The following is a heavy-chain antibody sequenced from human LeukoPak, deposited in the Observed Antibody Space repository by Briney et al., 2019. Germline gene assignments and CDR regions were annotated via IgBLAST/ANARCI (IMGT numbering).Heavy chain of an antibody. V-gene: IGHV5-51*01. CDR2: TYPGDSDT. CDR1: GYSFTSYW. Sequence: GESLKISCKCSGYSFTSYWIGWVRQMPGKGLEWMGITYPGDSDTRYSPSFQGQVTISADKSISTAYLQWSSLKASDTAMYYCARTYYYGSGSYSANWFDPWGQGTLVTVSS. CDR3: ARTYYYGSGSYSANWFDP. J-gene: IGHJ5*02. D-gene: IGHD3-10*01.